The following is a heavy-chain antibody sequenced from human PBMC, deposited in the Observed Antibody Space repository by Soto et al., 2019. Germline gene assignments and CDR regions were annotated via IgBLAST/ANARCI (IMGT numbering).Heavy chain of an antibody. CDR1: GFTFSGDW. Sequence: PGGSLRLSCAASGFTFSGDWMHWVRQAAGKGLVWVSRINMDGSSTNYADSVKGRFTISRDNAKNTLYLQVNSLRVDDTAVYYCARGPRGLYHHDYWGQGALVTVSS. CDR3: ARGPRGLYHHDY. D-gene: IGHD2-2*01. V-gene: IGHV3-74*01. CDR2: INMDGSST. J-gene: IGHJ4*02.